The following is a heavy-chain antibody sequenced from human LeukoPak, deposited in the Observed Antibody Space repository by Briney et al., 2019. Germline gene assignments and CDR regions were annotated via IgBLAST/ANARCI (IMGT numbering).Heavy chain of an antibody. CDR1: GFTFSSYG. V-gene: IGHV3-33*01. Sequence: PGGSLRLSCAASGFTFSSYGMHWVRQAPGKGLEWVAVIWYDGSNKYYADSVKGRFTISRDNSKNTLYLQMNSLKTEDTAVYYCTTGVRVVVAATGPERHFDYWGQGTLVTVSS. D-gene: IGHD2-15*01. CDR3: TTGVRVVVAATGPERHFDY. J-gene: IGHJ4*02. CDR2: IWYDGSNK.